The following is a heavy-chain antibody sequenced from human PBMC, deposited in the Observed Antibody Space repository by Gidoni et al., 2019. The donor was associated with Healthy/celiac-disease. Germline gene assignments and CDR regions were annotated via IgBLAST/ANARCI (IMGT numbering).Heavy chain of an antibody. J-gene: IGHJ3*01. CDR3: TRDGKFRTDGFDV. Sequence: EVQLLESGGGSVQPGGYLRLSCAVCGFTFSNYAMNWVRQAPGQGLAWVSAISPAGGSPYYADSVKGRFTISRDNSKNTLFLEMNNLRAEDTAVYYCTRDGKFRTDGFDVWGPGSMVTVSS. CDR1: GFTFSNYA. V-gene: IGHV3-23*01. D-gene: IGHD1-26*01. CDR2: ISPAGGSP.